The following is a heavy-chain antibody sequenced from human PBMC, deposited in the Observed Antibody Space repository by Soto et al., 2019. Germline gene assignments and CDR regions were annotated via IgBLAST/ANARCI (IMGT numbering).Heavy chain of an antibody. D-gene: IGHD6-19*01. Sequence: GWSLRLSCASSVFTFISYSMNWVRQAPGKGLEWVSSISSSSSYIYYADSVKGRFTTSRDNAKNSLYLQMNSLRAEDTAVYYCARDWGSGWHYGMDVWGQGTTVTVSS. V-gene: IGHV3-21*01. CDR3: ARDWGSGWHYGMDV. J-gene: IGHJ6*02. CDR1: VFTFISYS. CDR2: ISSSSSYI.